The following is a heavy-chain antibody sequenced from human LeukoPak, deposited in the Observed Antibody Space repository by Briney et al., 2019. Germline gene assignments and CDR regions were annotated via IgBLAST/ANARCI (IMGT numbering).Heavy chain of an antibody. CDR3: TRDALFGSGRTHLDF. CDR1: EFTFNRYW. D-gene: IGHD3-10*01. Sequence: GGSLRLSCAASEFTFNRYWMSWVRQAPGKGLQLVANIKHDGSEAHYVDSVKGRFTISRDNAKSSLSLQMNSLNVDDTGVYFCTRDALFGSGRTHLDFWSQGTLVSVSS. J-gene: IGHJ4*02. CDR2: IKHDGSEA. V-gene: IGHV3-7*04.